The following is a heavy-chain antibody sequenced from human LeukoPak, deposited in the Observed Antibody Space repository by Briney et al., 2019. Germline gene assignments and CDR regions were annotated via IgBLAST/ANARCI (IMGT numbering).Heavy chain of an antibody. CDR3: ARDFRNSYGPTSYYFDY. CDR1: GFTFSNYW. Sequence: GGSLRLSCAASGFTFSNYWMNWVRQAPGKGLEWVANIKQDGSEMYSVDSVKSRFTISRDNAKNSLYLQMNSLRAEDTAVYYCARDFRNSYGPTSYYFDYWGQGTLVTVSS. D-gene: IGHD5-18*01. J-gene: IGHJ4*02. CDR2: IKQDGSEM. V-gene: IGHV3-7*04.